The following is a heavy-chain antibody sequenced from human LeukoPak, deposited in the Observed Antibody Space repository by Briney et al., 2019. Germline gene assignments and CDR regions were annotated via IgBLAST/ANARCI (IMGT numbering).Heavy chain of an antibody. CDR2: ISSSGSTL. Sequence: GGSLRLSCAASGFTFSSYEMNWVRQSPGKGLEWISYISSSGSTLYYADSVKGRFTISRDDAKNSLYLQMNSLRGDDTAMYYCAGERGGYGFYWGQGTLVTVSS. CDR1: GFTFSSYE. J-gene: IGHJ4*02. CDR3: AGERGGYGFY. D-gene: IGHD5-12*01. V-gene: IGHV3-48*03.